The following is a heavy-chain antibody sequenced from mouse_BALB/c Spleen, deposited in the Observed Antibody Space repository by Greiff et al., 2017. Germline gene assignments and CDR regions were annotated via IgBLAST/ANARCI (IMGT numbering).Heavy chain of an antibody. J-gene: IGHJ4*01. V-gene: IGHV5-12-1*01. CDR2: ISSGGGST. D-gene: IGHD2-1*01. CDR1: GFAFSSYD. CDR3: ARLYYGNPYYAMDY. Sequence: EVKLVESGGGLVKPGGSLKLSCAASGFAFSSYDMSWVRQTPEKRLEWVAYISSGGGSTYYPDTVKGRFTISRDNAKNTLYLQMSSLKSEDTAMYYCARLYYGNPYYAMDYWGQGTSVTVSS.